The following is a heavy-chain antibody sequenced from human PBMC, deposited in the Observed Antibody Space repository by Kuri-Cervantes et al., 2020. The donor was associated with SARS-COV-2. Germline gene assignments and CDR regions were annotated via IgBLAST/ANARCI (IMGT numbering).Heavy chain of an antibody. Sequence: ESLKISCAVYGGSFSGYYWSWIRQPPGKGLEWIGEINHSGSTNYNPSLKSRVTISVDTSKNQFSLKLSSVTAADTAVYYCARNTAMARYFDYWGQGTLVTVSS. CDR2: INHSGST. CDR1: GGSFSGYY. D-gene: IGHD5-18*01. CDR3: ARNTAMARYFDY. J-gene: IGHJ4*02. V-gene: IGHV4-34*01.